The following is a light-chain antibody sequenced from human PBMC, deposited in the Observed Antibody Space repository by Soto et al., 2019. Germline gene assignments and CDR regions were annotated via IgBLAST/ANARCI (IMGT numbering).Light chain of an antibody. CDR1: QSISSW. V-gene: IGKV1-5*03. J-gene: IGKJ4*01. CDR3: QQYNSVSLLS. Sequence: DIQMTQSPSTLSASVGDRVTITCRASQSISSWLAWYQQKPGKAPKLLIYKASTLESGVPSRLSGSGSGTEFTLTISSLQPDDFATYYCQQYNSVSLLSFGGGTKVDIK. CDR2: KAS.